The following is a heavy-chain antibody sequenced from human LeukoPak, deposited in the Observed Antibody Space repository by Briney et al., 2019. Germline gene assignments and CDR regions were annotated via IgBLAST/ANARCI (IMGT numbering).Heavy chain of an antibody. D-gene: IGHD3-10*01. J-gene: IGHJ4*02. CDR2: ISYDGSNK. V-gene: IGHV3-30*18. CDR1: GFTFSSYG. CDR3: AKPITMVQGVIKEGDY. Sequence: PGRPLRLSCAASGFTFSSYGMHWVRQAPGKGLEWVAVISYDGSNKYYADSVKGRFTISRDNSKNTLYLQMNSLRAEDTAVYYCAKPITMVQGVIKEGDYWGQGTLVTVSS.